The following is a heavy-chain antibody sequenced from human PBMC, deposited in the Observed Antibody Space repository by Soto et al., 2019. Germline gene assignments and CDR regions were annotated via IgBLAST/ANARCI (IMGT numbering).Heavy chain of an antibody. CDR2: IYYSGST. CDR3: ARMYSDTWRPRYFDY. V-gene: IGHV4-59*01. Sequence: SETLSLTCTVSSDSISSYYWSWVRQPPEKGLEWIGYIYYSGSTNYSPSLKNRATISVDTSKNQFSLKLSSVTAADTAVYYCARMYSDTWRPRYFDYWGQGTLVTVSS. J-gene: IGHJ4*02. CDR1: SDSISSYY. D-gene: IGHD6-13*01.